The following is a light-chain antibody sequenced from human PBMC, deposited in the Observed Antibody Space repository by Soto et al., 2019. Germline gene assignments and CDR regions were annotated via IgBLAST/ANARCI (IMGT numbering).Light chain of an antibody. J-gene: IGLJ2*01. Sequence: QSALTQPASVSGSPGQSSTISCAGTSSDIGACNYVSWYQHHPGKAPKLLIYDVSDRPSGVSTRFSASKSANTASLTISGLQADDEDDYYCSSYSTTSTLVFGGGTKVTVL. V-gene: IGLV2-14*03. CDR2: DVS. CDR3: SSYSTTSTLV. CDR1: SSDIGACNY.